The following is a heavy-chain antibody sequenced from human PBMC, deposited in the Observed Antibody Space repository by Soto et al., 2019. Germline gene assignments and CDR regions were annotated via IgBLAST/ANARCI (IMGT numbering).Heavy chain of an antibody. CDR1: GFTFSSNA. CDR2: SSGDSRTT. J-gene: IGHJ4*02. D-gene: IGHD1-1*01. Sequence: EVQLLESGGGLVRPGGSLRLSCPASGFTFSSNAMYWVRQAPGKGLAWVSTSSGDSRTTHSADSVKGRFAISRDNSKNTLILQMSSLRADATAVYYCAKDYLPLRYIWDDVGVDYWGQGTLVTVSS. V-gene: IGHV3-23*01. CDR3: AKDYLPLRYIWDDVGVDY.